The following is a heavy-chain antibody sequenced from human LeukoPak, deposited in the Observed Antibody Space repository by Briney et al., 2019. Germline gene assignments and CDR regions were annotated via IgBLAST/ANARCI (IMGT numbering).Heavy chain of an antibody. Sequence: GGSLRLSCAASGFTVSSNYMSWVRQAPGKGLEWVSVIYSGGSTYYADSVKGRFTISRDNSKNTLYLQMKSLRAEDTAVYYCARERNLEIAVAGTIFNYWGQGALVTVSS. D-gene: IGHD6-19*01. CDR3: ARERNLEIAVAGTIFNY. J-gene: IGHJ4*02. V-gene: IGHV3-66*01. CDR2: IYSGGST. CDR1: GFTVSSNY.